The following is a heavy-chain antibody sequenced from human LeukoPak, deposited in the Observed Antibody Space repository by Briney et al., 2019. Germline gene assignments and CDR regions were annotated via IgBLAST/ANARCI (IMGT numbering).Heavy chain of an antibody. V-gene: IGHV3-23*01. J-gene: IGHJ5*02. CDR1: GFTFSSNA. D-gene: IGHD2-15*01. CDR2: ISGSGGST. CDR3: AKGAPWVAATGWFDP. Sequence: TGGSLRLSCAASGFTFSSNAMSWVRQAPGKGLEWVSGISGSGGSTYYGDSVKGRFTISRDNSKNTLYLQMNSVRAEDTALYYCAKGAPWVAATGWFDPWGQGTLVTVSS.